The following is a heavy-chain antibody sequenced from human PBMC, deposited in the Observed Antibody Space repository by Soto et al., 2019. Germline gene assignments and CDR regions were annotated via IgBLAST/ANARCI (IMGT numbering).Heavy chain of an antibody. D-gene: IGHD6-13*01. CDR2: ISGSGGST. V-gene: IGHV3-23*01. CDR3: AKDRGIAANFDY. CDR1: GFTFSSYA. J-gene: IGHJ4*02. Sequence: EVQLLESGGGLVQPGGSLRLSCAASGFTFSSYAMSWVRQAPGKGLEWVSAISGSGGSTYYADSVKGRFTISRDNSKNTLYLQMNSLRADATAVYYSAKDRGIAANFDYWGQGTLVTVSS.